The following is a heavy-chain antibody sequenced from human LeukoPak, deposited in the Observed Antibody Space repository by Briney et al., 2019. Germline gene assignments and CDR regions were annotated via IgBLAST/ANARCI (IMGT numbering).Heavy chain of an antibody. CDR2: IYHSGST. J-gene: IGHJ6*03. V-gene: IGHV4-30-2*01. CDR3: ARETGGSPRVYYMDV. CDR1: GGSISSGGYY. Sequence: PQTLSLTCTVSGGSISSGGYYWSWIRQPPGKGLEWIGYIYHSGSTYYNPSLKSRVTISVDRSKNQFSLKLSSVTAADTAVYYCARETGGSPRVYYMDVWGKGTTVTVSS. D-gene: IGHD2-15*01.